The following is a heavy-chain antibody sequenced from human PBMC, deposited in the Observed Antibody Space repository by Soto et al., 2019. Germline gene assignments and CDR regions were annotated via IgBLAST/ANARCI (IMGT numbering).Heavy chain of an antibody. J-gene: IGHJ6*03. Sequence: PGGSMRLSCAASGFTFSSYAMSWVRKTPGKGLEWVSAISGSGGSTYYADSVKGRFTISRDNSKNTLYLQMNSLRAEDTAVYYCAKPLGPAATYYYYYYMDVWGKGTTVTVSS. CDR2: ISGSGGST. V-gene: IGHV3-23*01. CDR3: AKPLGPAATYYYYYYMDV. CDR1: GFTFSSYA. D-gene: IGHD2-2*01.